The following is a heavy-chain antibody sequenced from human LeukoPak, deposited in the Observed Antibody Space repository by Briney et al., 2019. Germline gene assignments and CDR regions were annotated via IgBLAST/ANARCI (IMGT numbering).Heavy chain of an antibody. D-gene: IGHD1-1*01. V-gene: IGHV1-2*02. CDR1: GYTITGYY. CDR2: INPNNGGT. CDR3: GRDRHWNQGNFDY. Sequence: ASVKVSCKAFGYTITGYYIHWVRQAPGQGLEWMGWINPNNGGTNSAQKFQGRVTMTRDTSIGTAYMELNRLTYDDTAVYYCGRDRHWNQGNFDYWGQGTLVTVSS. J-gene: IGHJ4*02.